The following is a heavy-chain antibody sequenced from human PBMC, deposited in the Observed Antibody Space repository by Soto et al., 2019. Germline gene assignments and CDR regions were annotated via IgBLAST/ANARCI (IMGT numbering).Heavy chain of an antibody. V-gene: IGHV4-59*08. D-gene: IGHD6-13*01. J-gene: IGHJ4*02. CDR1: GGSISSYY. CDR3: ARQQYSSSFDY. Sequence: SSETLSLTCPVSGGSISSYYWSWIRQPPGKGLEWIGYIYYSGSTNYNPSLKSRVTISVDTSKNQFSLKLSSVTAADTAVYYCARQQYSSSFDYWGQGTLVTVSS. CDR2: IYYSGST.